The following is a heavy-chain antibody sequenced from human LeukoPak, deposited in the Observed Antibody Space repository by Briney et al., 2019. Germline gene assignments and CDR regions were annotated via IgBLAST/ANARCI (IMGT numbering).Heavy chain of an antibody. Sequence: GGSLRLSCAASGFTFSSYGMGWVRQAPGKGLEWVSAITATSSSTHDADSVQGRFTISRDNSKNTLYLQMNSLRVEDTAVYYCARDGDGDYVFSYYFDYWGQGTLVTVSS. J-gene: IGHJ4*02. CDR2: ITATSSST. D-gene: IGHD4-17*01. V-gene: IGHV3-23*01. CDR3: ARDGDGDYVFSYYFDY. CDR1: GFTFSSYG.